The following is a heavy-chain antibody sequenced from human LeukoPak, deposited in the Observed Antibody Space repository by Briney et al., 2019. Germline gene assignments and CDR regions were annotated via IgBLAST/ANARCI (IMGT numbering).Heavy chain of an antibody. J-gene: IGHJ5*02. Sequence: GGSLRLSCAASGFTFSSYGVHWVRQAPGKGLEWVALIWYDGGNKYYADSVKGRFTISRDNSKNTLYLQMNSLRDEDTAVYYCARDASGDTLVRGAKNWFDPWGQGIRVTVSS. CDR3: ARDASGDTLVRGAKNWFDP. CDR2: IWYDGGNK. V-gene: IGHV3-33*01. CDR1: GFTFSSYG. D-gene: IGHD3-10*01.